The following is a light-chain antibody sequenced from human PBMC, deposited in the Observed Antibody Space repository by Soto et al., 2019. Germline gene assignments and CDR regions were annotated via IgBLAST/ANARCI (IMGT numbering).Light chain of an antibody. V-gene: IGLV1-40*01. CDR3: QYYESSLSGLV. Sequence: QSALTQPPSVSGAPGQRVTISCTGSSSNIGAGYDVHWYQQLPGTAPKLLIYGNSNRPSGVPDRFSGSKSGTSASLAITGLQAEDEADYYCQYYESSLSGLVFGGGTQLTVL. CDR1: SSNIGAGYD. J-gene: IGLJ2*01. CDR2: GNS.